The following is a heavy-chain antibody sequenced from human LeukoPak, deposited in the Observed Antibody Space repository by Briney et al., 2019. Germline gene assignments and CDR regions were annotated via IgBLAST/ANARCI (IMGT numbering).Heavy chain of an antibody. J-gene: IGHJ3*02. CDR2: INPNSGGT. Sequence: ASVKVSCKASGYTFTGYYRHWVRQAPGQGLEWMGRINPNSGGTNYAQKFQGRVTMTRDTSISTAYMELSRLISDDTAVYYCARGLTGENAFDIWGQGTMVTVSS. D-gene: IGHD7-27*01. CDR1: GYTFTGYY. V-gene: IGHV1-2*06. CDR3: ARGLTGENAFDI.